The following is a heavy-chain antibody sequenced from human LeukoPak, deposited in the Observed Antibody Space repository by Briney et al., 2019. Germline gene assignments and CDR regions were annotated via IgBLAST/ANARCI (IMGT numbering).Heavy chain of an antibody. CDR1: GFTFSSYE. V-gene: IGHV3-48*03. J-gene: IGHJ5*02. CDR2: ISSSGSTI. CDR3: ARRSSGWYNWFDP. Sequence: GGSLRLSCAASGFTFSSYEMNWVRQAPGKGLEWVSYISSSGSTIYYADSVKGRFTISIDNAKNSLYLRMNSLRAEDTAVYYCARRSSGWYNWFDPWGQGTLVTVSS. D-gene: IGHD6-19*01.